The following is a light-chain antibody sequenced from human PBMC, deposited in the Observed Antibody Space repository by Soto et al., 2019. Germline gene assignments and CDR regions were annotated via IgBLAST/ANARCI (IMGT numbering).Light chain of an antibody. Sequence: QSVLTQPRSVSGSPGQSVTISCTGTSSDVGGYNYVSWYQQHPGKAPKLMIYDVSKRPSGVPDRFSGSKSGNTASLTISGLQAEDEADYYCCSYAGSYTPVVFGGGIKLTVL. J-gene: IGLJ2*01. CDR2: DVS. CDR3: CSYAGSYTPVV. V-gene: IGLV2-11*01. CDR1: SSDVGGYNY.